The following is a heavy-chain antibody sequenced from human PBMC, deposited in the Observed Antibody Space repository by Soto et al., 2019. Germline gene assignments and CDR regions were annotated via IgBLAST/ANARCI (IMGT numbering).Heavy chain of an antibody. V-gene: IGHV3-33*01. Sequence: GGSLRLSCAASGFTFSSYGMHWVRQAPGKGLEWVAVIWYDGSNKYYADSVKGRFTISRDNSKNTLYLQMNSLRAEDTAVYYCXRDRSIAAAAAFDYWGQGTLVTVSS. CDR2: IWYDGSNK. J-gene: IGHJ4*02. CDR1: GFTFSSYG. CDR3: XRDRSIAAAAAFDY. D-gene: IGHD6-13*01.